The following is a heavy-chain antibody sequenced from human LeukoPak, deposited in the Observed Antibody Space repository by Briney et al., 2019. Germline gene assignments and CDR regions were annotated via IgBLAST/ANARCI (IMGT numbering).Heavy chain of an antibody. J-gene: IGHJ2*01. V-gene: IGHV1-2*04. CDR1: GYTITDYY. Sequence: ASVKVSCKASGYTITDYYLHWVRQAPGQGLEWMVWIIPNTGSTNYAQKFQDWVTMSSDTSISTAYMELSSLRSDDTAVYYCARGSPSYAQWHFDLWGRGTLVTVSS. CDR3: ARGSPSYAQWHFDL. CDR2: IIPNTGST. D-gene: IGHD2/OR15-2a*01.